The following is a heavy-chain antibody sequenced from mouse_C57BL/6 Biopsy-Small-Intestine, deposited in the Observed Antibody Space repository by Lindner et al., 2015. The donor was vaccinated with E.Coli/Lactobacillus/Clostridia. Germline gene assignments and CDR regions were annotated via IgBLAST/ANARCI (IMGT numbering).Heavy chain of an antibody. CDR3: ALICFTSCYNQYNMDV. CDR2: INPSGGSA. D-gene: IGHD1-3*01. CDR1: GYTFTSYY. Sequence: SVKVSCKASGYTFTSYYLHWVRQAPGQGLEWMGVINPSGGSASYAQKFQGRVTMTRDTSTSTVYMELSRLTPDDTAVYHCALICFTSCYNQYNMDVWGQGTTVSVSS. V-gene: IGHV1S12*01. J-gene: IGHJ1*01.